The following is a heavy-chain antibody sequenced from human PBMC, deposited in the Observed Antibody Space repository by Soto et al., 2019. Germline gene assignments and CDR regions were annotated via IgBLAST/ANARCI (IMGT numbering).Heavy chain of an antibody. D-gene: IGHD6-19*01. J-gene: IGHJ1*01. CDR1: GYTFTSND. V-gene: IGHV1-18*04. CDR3: GIIGVARGKY. CDR2: ISAYNGNT. Sequence: EASVKVSCKAYGYTFTSNDISGVRQAPGQGLEWMGWISAYNGNTKYAQKFQGRVTMTTDTSTSTAYMELRSLRSDGTAVYYCGIIGVARGKYWGRGNQFTVSS.